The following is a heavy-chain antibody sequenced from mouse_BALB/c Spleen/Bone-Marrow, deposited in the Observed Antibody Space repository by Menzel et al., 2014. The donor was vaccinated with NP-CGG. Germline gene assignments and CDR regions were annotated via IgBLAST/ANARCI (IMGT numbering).Heavy chain of an antibody. CDR1: GFTFSSFG. J-gene: IGHJ1*01. CDR3: ARGTTALRYFDV. V-gene: IGHV5-17*02. Sequence: EVQLVESGGGLVQPGGSRKPSCAASGFTFSSFGMHWIRQAPEKGLEWVAYINGGSNTIYYADTVKGRFTISRDNPKNTLFLQMTSLRSEDTAMYFCARGTTALRYFDVWGAGTTVTVSS. CDR2: INGGSNTI. D-gene: IGHD1-2*01.